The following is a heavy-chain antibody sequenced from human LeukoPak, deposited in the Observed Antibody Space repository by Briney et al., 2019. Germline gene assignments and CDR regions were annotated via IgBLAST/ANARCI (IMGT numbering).Heavy chain of an antibody. CDR2: IYYSGST. CDR1: GGSISSSSYY. D-gene: IGHD3-10*01. CDR3: ARAIWFGEAHDY. V-gene: IGHV4-39*01. Sequence: SETLSLTCTVSGGSISSSSYYWGWIRQPPGKGLEWIGSIYYSGSTYYNPSLKSRVTISVDTSKNQFSLKLSSVTAADTAVYYCARAIWFGEAHDYWGQGTLVTVSS. J-gene: IGHJ4*02.